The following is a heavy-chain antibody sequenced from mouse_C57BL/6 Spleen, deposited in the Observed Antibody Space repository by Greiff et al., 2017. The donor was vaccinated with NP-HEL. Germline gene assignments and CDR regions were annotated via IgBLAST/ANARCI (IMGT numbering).Heavy chain of an antibody. CDR2: IYPGDGDT. CDR3: TRDGLYDYDWFAY. V-gene: IGHV1-82*01. Sequence: QVQLKESGPELVKPGASVKISCKASGYAFSSSWMNWVKQRPGKGLEWIGRIYPGDGDTNYNGKFKGKAILTADKSSSTAYMELRSLTSEDSAGYYCTRDGLYDYDWFAYWGQGTLVTVSA. J-gene: IGHJ3*01. D-gene: IGHD2-4*01. CDR1: GYAFSSSW.